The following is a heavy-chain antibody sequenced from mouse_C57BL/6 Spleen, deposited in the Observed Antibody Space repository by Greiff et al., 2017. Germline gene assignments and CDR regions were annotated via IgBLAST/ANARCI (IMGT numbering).Heavy chain of an antibody. V-gene: IGHV2-5*01. CDR2: IWRGGST. CDR3: TKSHITTVVATEGFAY. CDR1: GFSLTSYG. Sequence: VQLQQSGPGLVQPSQSLSITCTVSGFSLTSYGVHWVRQSPGKGLEWLGAIWRGGSTDYNAAFMSRLSISKYNTKDQFFFKKNSLQADDTAVYYCTKSHITTVVATEGFAYWGQGTLVTVSA. J-gene: IGHJ3*01. D-gene: IGHD1-1*01.